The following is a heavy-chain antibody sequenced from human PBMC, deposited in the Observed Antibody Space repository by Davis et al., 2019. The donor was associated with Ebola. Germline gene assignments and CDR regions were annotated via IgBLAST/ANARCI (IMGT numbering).Heavy chain of an antibody. CDR2: ISYDGSNK. J-gene: IGHJ6*04. D-gene: IGHD6-19*01. CDR3: AKNQYSSGWYIGMDV. Sequence: PGGSLRLSCAASGFTFSSYGMHWVRQAPGKGLEWVAVISYDGSNKYYADSVKGRFTISRDNSKNTLYLQMNSLRAEDTAVYYCAKNQYSSGWYIGMDVWGKGTTVTVSS. CDR1: GFTFSSYG. V-gene: IGHV3-30*18.